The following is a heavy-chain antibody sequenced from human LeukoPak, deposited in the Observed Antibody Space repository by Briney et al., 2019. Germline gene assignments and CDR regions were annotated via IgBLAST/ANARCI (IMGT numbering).Heavy chain of an antibody. D-gene: IGHD6-19*01. V-gene: IGHV3-21*01. CDR3: ARDTSGWYSGDY. CDR2: ISGSGGST. J-gene: IGHJ4*02. CDR1: GFTFSSYG. Sequence: GGSLRLSCAASGFTFSSYGMHWVRQAPGKGLEWVSAISGSGGSTYYADSVKGRFTIPRDNAKNSLYLQMNSLRAEDTAVYYCARDTSGWYSGDYWGQGTLVTVSS.